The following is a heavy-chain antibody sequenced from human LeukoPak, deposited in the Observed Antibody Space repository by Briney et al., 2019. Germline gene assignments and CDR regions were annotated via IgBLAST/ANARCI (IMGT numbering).Heavy chain of an antibody. J-gene: IGHJ4*02. CDR1: GGTFSSYA. Sequence: GCSVRVSCTASGGTFSSYAMSWVRQAPGQGLEWMGGIIPIFGTANYAQTLQGRVTITADKSTSTAYMELSSLRSEDTAVYYCARENPAGDPFDYWGQGTLVTVSS. CDR2: IIPIFGTA. CDR3: ARENPAGDPFDY. D-gene: IGHD4-17*01. V-gene: IGHV1-69*06.